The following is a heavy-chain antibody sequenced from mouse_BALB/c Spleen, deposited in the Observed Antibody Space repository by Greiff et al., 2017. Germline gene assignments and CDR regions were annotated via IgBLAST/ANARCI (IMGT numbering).Heavy chain of an antibody. CDR1: GFTFSDYY. Sequence: DVMLVESGGGLVKPGGSLKLSCAASGFTFSDYYMYWVRQTPEKRLEWVATISDGGSYTYYPDSVKGRFTISRDNAKNNLYLQMSSLKSEDTAMYYCARGSAMDYWGQGTSVTVSS. CDR3: ARGSAMDY. CDR2: ISDGGSYT. J-gene: IGHJ4*01. V-gene: IGHV5-4*02.